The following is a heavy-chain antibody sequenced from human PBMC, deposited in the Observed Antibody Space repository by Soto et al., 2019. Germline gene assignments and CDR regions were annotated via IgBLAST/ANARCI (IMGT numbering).Heavy chain of an antibody. Sequence: SETLSLTCADYGGSFSGYYWSWIRQPPGKGLEWIGEINHSGSTNYNPSLKSRVTISVDTSKNQFSLKLSSVTAADTAVYYCARGGYVLLWFGELSGVYWFDPWGQGTLVTVSS. CDR3: ARGGYVLLWFGELSGVYWFDP. CDR1: GGSFSGYY. D-gene: IGHD3-10*01. V-gene: IGHV4-34*01. J-gene: IGHJ5*02. CDR2: INHSGST.